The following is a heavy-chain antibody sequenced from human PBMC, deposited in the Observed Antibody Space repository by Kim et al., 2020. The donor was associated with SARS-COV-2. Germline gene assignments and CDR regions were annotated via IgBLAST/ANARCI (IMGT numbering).Heavy chain of an antibody. V-gene: IGHV3-48*02. J-gene: IGHJ4*02. Sequence: YYADSVNGRFTPSRSNAKNSLSLQMNSLRDADTAVYYCARQYYDSSGYLYWGQGTLVTVSS. CDR3: ARQYYDSSGYLY. D-gene: IGHD3-22*01.